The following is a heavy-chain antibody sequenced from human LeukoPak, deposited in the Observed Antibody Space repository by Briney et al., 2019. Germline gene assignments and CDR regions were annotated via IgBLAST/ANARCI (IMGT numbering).Heavy chain of an antibody. CDR1: GFTFSNAW. CDR2: INSKTDGGTT. CDR3: TTDRGFLEWLSPYYYMDV. D-gene: IGHD3-3*01. J-gene: IGHJ6*03. V-gene: IGHV3-15*01. Sequence: GGSLRLSCAASGFTFSNAWMSWVRQAPGKGLEWVGRINSKTDGGTTDYAAPVKGRFTISRDDSKNTLYLQMNSLKTEDTAVYYCTTDRGFLEWLSPYYYMDVWGKGTTVTVSS.